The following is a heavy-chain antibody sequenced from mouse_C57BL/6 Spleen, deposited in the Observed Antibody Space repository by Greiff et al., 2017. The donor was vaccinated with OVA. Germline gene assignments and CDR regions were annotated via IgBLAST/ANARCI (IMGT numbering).Heavy chain of an antibody. CDR3: AREGSGYVLFAY. D-gene: IGHD3-2*02. V-gene: IGHV1-53*01. J-gene: IGHJ3*01. CDR1: GYTFTSYW. CDR2: INPSNGGT. Sequence: QVQLQPPGTELVKPGASVKLSCKASGYTFTSYWMHWVKQRPGQGLEWIGNINPSNGGTNYNEKFKSKATLTVDKSSSTAYMQLSSLTSEDSAVYYCAREGSGYVLFAYWGQGTLVTVSA.